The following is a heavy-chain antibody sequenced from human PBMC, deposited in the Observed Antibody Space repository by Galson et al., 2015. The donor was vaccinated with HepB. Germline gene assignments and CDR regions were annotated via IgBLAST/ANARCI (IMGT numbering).Heavy chain of an antibody. J-gene: IGHJ4*02. CDR3: ARHPHARFDY. CDR1: GFTFTDYW. CDR2: IKQGGSER. V-gene: IGHV3-7*03. Sequence: SLRLSCAASGFTFTDYWMTWVRQAPGKGLEWVANIKQGGSERYYVDSVMGRFTISRDNAKNSLYLQMNSLRVEDTAVYYCARHPHARFDYWGLGTLVTVSS.